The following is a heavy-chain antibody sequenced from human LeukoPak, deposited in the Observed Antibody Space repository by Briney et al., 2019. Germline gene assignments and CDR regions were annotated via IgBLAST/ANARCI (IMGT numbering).Heavy chain of an antibody. J-gene: IGHJ4*02. CDR2: IYYSGST. Sequence: SETLSLTCTVSGGSISSYYWSWIRQPPGKGLEWIGYIYYSGSTNYNPSLKSRVTISVDTSKNQFSLKLSSVTAADTAVYYCVRHDNGYFHYWGQGTLVTVSS. CDR3: VRHDNGYFHY. D-gene: IGHD2-8*01. CDR1: GGSISSYY. V-gene: IGHV4-59*08.